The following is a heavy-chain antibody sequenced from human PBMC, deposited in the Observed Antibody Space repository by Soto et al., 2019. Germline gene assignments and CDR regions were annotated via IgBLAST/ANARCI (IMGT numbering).Heavy chain of an antibody. D-gene: IGHD1-1*01. V-gene: IGHV1-2*04. CDR2: INPNSGGT. CDR3: ASWNPRGDAFDI. J-gene: IGHJ3*02. Sequence: ASVKVSCKGSGYTLTRYYIHRVRQAPGQGLEWMGWINPNSGGTNYAQKFQGWVTMTRDTSISTAYMELSRLRPDDTAVYYCASWNPRGDAFDIWGQGTMVTVSS. CDR1: GYTLTRYY.